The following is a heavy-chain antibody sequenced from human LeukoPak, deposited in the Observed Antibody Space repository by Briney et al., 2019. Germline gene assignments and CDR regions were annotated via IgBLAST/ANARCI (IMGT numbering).Heavy chain of an antibody. J-gene: IGHJ5*02. CDR1: GYSISSGHY. Sequence: SETLSLTCTVSGYSISSGHYWGWIRQPPGKGLEWIGSMYHSGSTYYNPPLKSRVTISVDTSKNQFSLKLSSVTAADTAVYYCAREGGALDPWGQGTLVTVSS. CDR3: AREGGALDP. D-gene: IGHD1-26*01. V-gene: IGHV4-38-2*02. CDR2: MYHSGST.